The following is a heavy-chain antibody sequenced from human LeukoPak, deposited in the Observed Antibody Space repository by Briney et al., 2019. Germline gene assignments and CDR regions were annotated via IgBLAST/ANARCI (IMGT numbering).Heavy chain of an antibody. J-gene: IGHJ4*02. CDR2: IKGKSDGEAT. Sequence: GGSLRLSCTASGFSFSNAYMSWVRQAPGKGLEWVGRIKGKSDGEATEYAAPVRGRFTLSRDDSKSTVYLQMSSLKTEDTAVYYCTFRGPLGYSSNWYYNFWGQGTLVTVSS. D-gene: IGHD6-13*01. V-gene: IGHV3-15*01. CDR1: GFSFSNAY. CDR3: TFRGPLGYSSNWYYNF.